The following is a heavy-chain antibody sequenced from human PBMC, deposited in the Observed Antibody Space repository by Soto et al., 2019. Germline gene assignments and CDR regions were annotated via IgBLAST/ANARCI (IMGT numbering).Heavy chain of an antibody. CDR2: IYYSGST. D-gene: IGHD3-22*01. Sequence: PSETLSLTCTVSGGSISDFYWGWIRQPPGKGLEWLGYIYYSGSTNYSPSLKSRVTISLDTSKNQFSLKLSSVTAADTAVYYCARHTSNSDTAGHYILDVWGQGTTVTV. J-gene: IGHJ6*02. CDR3: ARHTSNSDTAGHYILDV. V-gene: IGHV4-59*01. CDR1: GGSISDFY.